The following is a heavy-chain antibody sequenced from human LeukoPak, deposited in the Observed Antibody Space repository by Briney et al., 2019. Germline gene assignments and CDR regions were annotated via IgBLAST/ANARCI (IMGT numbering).Heavy chain of an antibody. Sequence: GGSLRLSCAASGFTFSTYSMNWVRQSPGKGLEWVSYISSSSSTIHYADSVKGRFTISRDNAKNSLYLQMNSLRAEDTAVYYCARGSDYYDSSGYLYAVYWGQGTLVTVSS. V-gene: IGHV3-48*01. J-gene: IGHJ4*02. CDR2: ISSSSSTI. D-gene: IGHD3-22*01. CDR3: ARGSDYYDSSGYLYAVY. CDR1: GFTFSTYS.